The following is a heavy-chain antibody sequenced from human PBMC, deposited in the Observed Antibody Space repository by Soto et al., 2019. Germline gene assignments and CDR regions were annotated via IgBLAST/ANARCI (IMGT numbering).Heavy chain of an antibody. J-gene: IGHJ6*02. Sequence: SETLSLTCTFSGGSISSSSYYWGWIRQPPGKGLEWIGSIYYSGSTYYNPSLKSRVTISVDTSKNQFSLKLSSVTAADTAVYYCARLGIAAAGTDYYYGMDVWGQGTTVTVSS. D-gene: IGHD6-13*01. V-gene: IGHV4-39*01. CDR3: ARLGIAAAGTDYYYGMDV. CDR2: IYYSGST. CDR1: GGSISSSSYY.